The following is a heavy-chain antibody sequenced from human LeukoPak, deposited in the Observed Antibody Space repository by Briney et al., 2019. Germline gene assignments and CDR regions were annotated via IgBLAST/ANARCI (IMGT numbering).Heavy chain of an antibody. V-gene: IGHV4-39*07. Sequence: SETLSLTCTVSGGSISSSSYYWGWIRQPPGKGLEWIGSIYYSGSTYYNPSLESRVTISVDTSKNQFSLKLSSVTAADTAVYYCARARQRNYYDSSGYPIYDYWGQGTLVTVSS. CDR2: IYYSGST. CDR3: ARARQRNYYDSSGYPIYDY. D-gene: IGHD3-22*01. J-gene: IGHJ4*02. CDR1: GGSISSSSYY.